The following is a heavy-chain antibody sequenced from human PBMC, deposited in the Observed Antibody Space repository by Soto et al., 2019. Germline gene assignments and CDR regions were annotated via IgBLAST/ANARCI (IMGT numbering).Heavy chain of an antibody. D-gene: IGHD4-17*01. CDR2: IYYSGST. V-gene: IGHV4-59*08. CDR3: ARHVRGYGDPHYFDY. Sequence: SETLSLTCTVSGGSISGYYWSWIRQPPGKGLEWIGYIYYSGSTNYNPSLKSRVTISVDTSKNQFSLKLSSVTAADTAVYYCARHVRGYGDPHYFDYWGQGTLVTVSS. J-gene: IGHJ4*02. CDR1: GGSISGYY.